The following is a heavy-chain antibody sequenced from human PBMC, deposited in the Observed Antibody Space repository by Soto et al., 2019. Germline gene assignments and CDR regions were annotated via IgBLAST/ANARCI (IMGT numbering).Heavy chain of an antibody. CDR2: IYAGGTT. CDR1: GFSVSSNH. CDR3: ARDLRRGGN. V-gene: IGHV3-53*01. Sequence: EVQLVESGGDLIQPGGSLRLSCAVSGFSVSSNHMSWVRQAPGKGLEWVSLIYAGGTTYYTDSVKGRFTISRDNSKNTRWLQMNSLRAEDTAVYYCARDLRRGGNWGQGTLVTVSS. J-gene: IGHJ4*02.